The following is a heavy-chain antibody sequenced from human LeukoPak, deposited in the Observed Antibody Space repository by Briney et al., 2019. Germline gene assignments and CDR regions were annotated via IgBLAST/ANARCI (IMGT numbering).Heavy chain of an antibody. CDR2: IYYSGTT. V-gene: IGHV4-31*03. D-gene: IGHD5-18*01. CDR1: GGSISSGGFY. Sequence: SQTLSLTCTVSGGSISSGGFYWSWIRQHPGKGLEWLGYIYYSGTTYYNPSLKSRVTFSVDTSKNQFSLKLNPVTAADTALYYCARGTTDGYSYGRFDYWGQGTLVTVSS. J-gene: IGHJ4*02. CDR3: ARGTTDGYSYGRFDY.